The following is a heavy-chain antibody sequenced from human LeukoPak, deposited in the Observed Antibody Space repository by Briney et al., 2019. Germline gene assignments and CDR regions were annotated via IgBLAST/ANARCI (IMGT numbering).Heavy chain of an antibody. J-gene: IGHJ5*02. CDR1: GGSFSGYY. V-gene: IGHV4-34*01. D-gene: IGHD6-13*01. CDR3: ARGRRGSSSWYNWFDP. CDR2: INHSGST. Sequence: SETLSLTCAVYGGSFSGYYWSWIRQPPGKGLEWIGEINHSGSTNYNPSLKSRVTISVDTSKNQFSLKLSSVTAADTAVYYCARGRRGSSSWYNWFDPWGQGTLGTVSS.